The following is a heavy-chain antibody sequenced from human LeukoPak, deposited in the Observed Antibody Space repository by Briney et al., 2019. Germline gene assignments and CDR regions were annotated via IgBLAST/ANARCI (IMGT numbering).Heavy chain of an antibody. Sequence: GGSLRLSCAASGFTFSSFCMHWVRQAPGKGLEWVAVISYDGSNKYYADSVKGRFTISRDNAKKTLYLQMNSLRAEDTAVYYCATDQSSFGELLSYYFEYWGEGTLVTVSS. J-gene: IGHJ4*02. CDR3: ATDQSSFGELLSYYFEY. CDR2: ISYDGSNK. CDR1: GFTFSSFC. D-gene: IGHD3-10*01. V-gene: IGHV3-30*03.